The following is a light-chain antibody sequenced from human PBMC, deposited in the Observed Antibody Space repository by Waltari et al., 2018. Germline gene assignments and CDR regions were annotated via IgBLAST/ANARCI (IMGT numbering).Light chain of an antibody. V-gene: IGLV1-40*01. Sequence: QSVLTQPPSVSGAPGQRATIPCTGTSSNIGADFDLHWYQQLPGRAPKLLISDTNNRPSGIPDRFSGSKSGTSASLTITGLQAEDEADYYCQSYDSSLDIWVFGGGTKLTVL. CDR1: SSNIGADFD. CDR3: QSYDSSLDIWV. CDR2: DTN. J-gene: IGLJ3*02.